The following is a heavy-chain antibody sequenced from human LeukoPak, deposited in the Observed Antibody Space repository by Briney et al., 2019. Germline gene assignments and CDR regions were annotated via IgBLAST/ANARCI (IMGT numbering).Heavy chain of an antibody. V-gene: IGHV5-51*01. Sequence: GASLKISCQGSGSIFTTYWIGWVRQLPGKGLEWMGIIYPGDSDTKYSPSFQGQVTISADKSISTTYLQWSSLKASDSAMYYCARHAGGKGDYWGQGTLVSVSS. J-gene: IGHJ4*02. CDR2: IYPGDSDT. CDR1: GSIFTTYW. D-gene: IGHD4-23*01. CDR3: ARHAGGKGDY.